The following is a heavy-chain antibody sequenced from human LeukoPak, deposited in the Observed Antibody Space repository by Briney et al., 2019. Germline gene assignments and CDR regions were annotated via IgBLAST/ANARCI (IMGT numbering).Heavy chain of an antibody. D-gene: IGHD5-24*01. J-gene: IGHJ6*03. CDR3: ARDGVETDYYYYMDV. CDR1: GGSISSGSYY. Sequence: PSETLSLTCTVSGGSISSGSYYWGWIRQPPGKGLEWIGSIYYSGSTYYNPSLKSRVTISVDTSKNQFSLKLSSVTAADTGVYYCARDGVETDYYYYMDVWGKGTTVTVSS. CDR2: IYYSGST. V-gene: IGHV4-39*07.